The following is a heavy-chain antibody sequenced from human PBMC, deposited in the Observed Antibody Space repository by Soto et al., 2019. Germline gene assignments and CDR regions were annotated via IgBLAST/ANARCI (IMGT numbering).Heavy chain of an antibody. Sequence: EVQLLESGGGLVQPGGSLRLSCAASGFTFSSYAMSWVRQAPGKGLEWVSAISGSGGSTYYADSVKGRFTISRDNSKNTMYLQMNSLRAEDTAVYYCAKDREVLLWFGEYRNWFDPWGQGTVVTVSS. CDR1: GFTFSSYA. J-gene: IGHJ5*02. CDR2: ISGSGGST. CDR3: AKDREVLLWFGEYRNWFDP. V-gene: IGHV3-23*01. D-gene: IGHD3-10*01.